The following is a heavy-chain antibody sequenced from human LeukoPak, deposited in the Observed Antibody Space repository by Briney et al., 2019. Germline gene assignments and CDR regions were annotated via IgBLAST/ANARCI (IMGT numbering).Heavy chain of an antibody. CDR2: IKQEGSET. CDR1: GYTFSIYW. D-gene: IGHD1-26*01. V-gene: IGHV3-7*01. Sequence: GGSLRLSCAASGYTFSIYWMNWVRQARGKGLEWLASIKQEGSETYYMQSVQGPFTISRDNDMNFLYLQLSSLRAEDTAVYYCTTENSGSLSLEYWGQGTLVTVSS. CDR3: TTENSGSLSLEY. J-gene: IGHJ4*02.